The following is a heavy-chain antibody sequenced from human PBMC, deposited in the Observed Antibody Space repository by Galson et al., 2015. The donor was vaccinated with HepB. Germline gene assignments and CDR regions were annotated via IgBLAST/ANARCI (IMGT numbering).Heavy chain of an antibody. Sequence: SLRLSCAASGFTFSDYYMSWIRQAPGKGLEWVSYISSSGSTIYYADSVKGRLTISRDNAKNSLYLQMNSLRAEDTAVYYCARDFTPWSGYYLRSSNAFDIWGQGTMVTVSS. D-gene: IGHD3-3*01. CDR3: ARDFTPWSGYYLRSSNAFDI. CDR2: ISSSGSTI. J-gene: IGHJ3*02. CDR1: GFTFSDYY. V-gene: IGHV3-11*01.